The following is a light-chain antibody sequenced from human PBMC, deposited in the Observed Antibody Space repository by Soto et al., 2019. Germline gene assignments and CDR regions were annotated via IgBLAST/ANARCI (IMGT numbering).Light chain of an antibody. CDR1: QSVLYSSNNKNY. V-gene: IGKV4-1*01. J-gene: IGKJ3*01. Sequence: DIVMTQSPDSLAVSLGERATINCKSSQSVLYSSNNKNYLAWYQQKPGQPPKLLIYWASTRESGVPDRFSGSGYGTDFTLTISSLQAEDVAVYYGQQYYSTPPFTFGPGTKVDI. CDR2: WAS. CDR3: QQYYSTPPFT.